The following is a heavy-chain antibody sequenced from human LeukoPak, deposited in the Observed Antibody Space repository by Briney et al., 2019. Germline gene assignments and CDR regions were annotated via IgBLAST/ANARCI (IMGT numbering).Heavy chain of an antibody. V-gene: IGHV3-53*01. CDR1: GFTVSSNY. CDR3: AREAFLEWDSWYFDY. CDR2: IYSGGST. D-gene: IGHD3-3*02. Sequence: TGGSLRLSCAASGFTVSSNYMSWVRQAPGKGLEWVSVIYSGGSTYYADSVKGRFTISRDNSKNTLYLQMNSLRAEDTAVYYCAREAFLEWDSWYFDYWGQGTLVTVSS. J-gene: IGHJ4*02.